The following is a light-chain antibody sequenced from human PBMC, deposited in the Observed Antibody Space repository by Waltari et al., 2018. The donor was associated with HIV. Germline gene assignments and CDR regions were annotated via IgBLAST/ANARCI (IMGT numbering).Light chain of an antibody. Sequence: QSALTQPASVSGSPGQSITISCTGTSSNVGSDDLVSWYQQRPGEAPKLIIYEVTKLPSGVSNRFSGSKSGNTASLTISGLQAEDEADYYCCSCPRSGIRYVFGTGTKVTVL. CDR3: CSCPRSGIRYV. J-gene: IGLJ1*01. CDR2: EVT. V-gene: IGLV2-23*02. CDR1: SSNVGSDDL.